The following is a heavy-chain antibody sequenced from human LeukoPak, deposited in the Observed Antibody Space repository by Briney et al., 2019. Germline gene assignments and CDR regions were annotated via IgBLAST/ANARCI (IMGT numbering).Heavy chain of an antibody. V-gene: IGHV3-21*01. J-gene: IGHJ4*02. D-gene: IGHD5-18*01. Sequence: PGGSLRLSCAASGFTFSSYSMNWVRQAPGMGLEWVSSISVSSSYKHYADSVKGRFTISRDNAKNSLYLQMNSLRAEDTAVYYCARDLVNTGMVGFDYWGQGTLVIVSS. CDR3: ARDLVNTGMVGFDY. CDR1: GFTFSSYS. CDR2: ISVSSSYK.